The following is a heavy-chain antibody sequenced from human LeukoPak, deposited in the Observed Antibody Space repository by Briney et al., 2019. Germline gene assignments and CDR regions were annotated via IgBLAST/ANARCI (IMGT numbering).Heavy chain of an antibody. V-gene: IGHV3-23*01. CDR1: GFTFSSYA. CDR2: ISGSGGST. Sequence: QPGGSLRLSCAASGFTFSSYAMSWVRQAPGKGLEWVSAISGSGGSTYYADSVKGRFTISRDNSKNTLYLQMNSLRAEDTAVYYCAKVPRGIVGATLGFGGGRYFDYWGQGTLVTVSS. CDR3: AKVPRGIVGATLGFGGGRYFDY. J-gene: IGHJ4*02. D-gene: IGHD1-26*01.